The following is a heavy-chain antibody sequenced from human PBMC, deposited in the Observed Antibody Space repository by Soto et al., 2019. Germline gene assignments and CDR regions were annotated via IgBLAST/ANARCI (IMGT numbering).Heavy chain of an antibody. V-gene: IGHV4-4*02. CDR2: IYHSGST. J-gene: IGHJ6*02. CDR1: GGSISSSNW. D-gene: IGHD3-10*01. Sequence: SETLSRTCTVSGGSISSSNWWSWVRQPPGKGLEWIGEIYHSGSTNYNPSLKSRVTIPVDKSKNQFSLKLSSVTAADTAVYYCARDSRGYYYGSGSYYRSYYYYGMDVWGQGTTVTVSS. CDR3: ARDSRGYYYGSGSYYRSYYYYGMDV.